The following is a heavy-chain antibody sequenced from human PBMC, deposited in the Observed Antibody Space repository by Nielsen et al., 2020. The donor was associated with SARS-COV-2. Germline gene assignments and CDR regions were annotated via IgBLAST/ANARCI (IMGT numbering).Heavy chain of an antibody. J-gene: IGHJ6*03. CDR1: GGSVSSGSYY. V-gene: IGHV4-61*01. Sequence: SETLSLTCTVSGGSVSSGSYYWSWIRQPPGKGLEWIGNISYSGSTYYNPSLKSRVTISVDRSKNQFSLKLSSVTAADTAVYYCARAPGVVVAAHHYYYMDVWGKGTTVTVSS. D-gene: IGHD2-15*01. CDR3: ARAPGVVVAAHHYYYMDV. CDR2: ISYSGST.